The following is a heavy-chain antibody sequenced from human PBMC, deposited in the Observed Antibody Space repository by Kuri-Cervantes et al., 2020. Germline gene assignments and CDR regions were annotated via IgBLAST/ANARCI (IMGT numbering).Heavy chain of an antibody. Sequence: SETLSPTCTVSGGSTNNYYCNWIRQPAGRGLEWIGRFYGSGTPIFNPTLEIRVTIPVDNSKNQFSLKLTSVTAADTAVYYCARRTVEHTSSSEGNWLDPWGQGILVTVSS. CDR3: ARRTVEHTSSSEGNWLDP. D-gene: IGHD6-6*01. CDR2: FYGSGTP. V-gene: IGHV4-4*07. CDR1: GGSTNNYY. J-gene: IGHJ5*02.